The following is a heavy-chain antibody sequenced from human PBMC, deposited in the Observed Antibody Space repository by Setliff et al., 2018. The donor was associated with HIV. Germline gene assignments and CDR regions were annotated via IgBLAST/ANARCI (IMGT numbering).Heavy chain of an antibody. J-gene: IGHJ6*03. Sequence: PSETLSLTCNVSGGSISSYYWNWIRQPPGKGLEWIGYIYYSGSTNYNPSLKSRVTISVDTSKNQFSLKLSSVTAADTAVYYCARHDGMKAARRYNNDYMDVWGKGTTVTVSS. CDR2: IYYSGST. CDR1: GGSISSYY. V-gene: IGHV4-59*01. D-gene: IGHD6-6*01. CDR3: ARHDGMKAARRYNNDYMDV.